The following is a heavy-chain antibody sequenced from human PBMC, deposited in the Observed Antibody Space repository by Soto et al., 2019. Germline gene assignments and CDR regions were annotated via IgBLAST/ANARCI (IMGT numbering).Heavy chain of an antibody. D-gene: IGHD2-8*01. CDR3: ARGTEGYCTNGVCYFDY. CDR2: INPNSGGT. J-gene: IGHJ4*02. Sequence: QVQLVQSGAEVKKPGASVKVSCKASGYTFTGYYMHWVRQAPGQGLEWMGWINPNSGGTNYAQKFQGWVTMTRDTSISPAYMELSRLRSDDTAVYYCARGTEGYCTNGVCYFDYWGQGTLVTVSS. V-gene: IGHV1-2*04. CDR1: GYTFTGYY.